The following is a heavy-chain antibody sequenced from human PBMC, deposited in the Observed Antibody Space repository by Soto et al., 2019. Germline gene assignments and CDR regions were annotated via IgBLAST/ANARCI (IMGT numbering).Heavy chain of an antibody. D-gene: IGHD3-3*01. CDR3: AKDPSPSVEWILPFGT. V-gene: IGHV3-23*01. CDR2: ISGSGENT. Sequence: EVQLLESGGDLVQPGESLRLSCTASGFAFSSYAMSWVRQAPGKGLEWVSGISGSGENTIYAGSVKGRFTISRDNSKNTLYLQVNTVRAEDTAVYYCAKDPSPSVEWILPFGTWGQGTLVTVSS. CDR1: GFAFSSYA. J-gene: IGHJ5*02.